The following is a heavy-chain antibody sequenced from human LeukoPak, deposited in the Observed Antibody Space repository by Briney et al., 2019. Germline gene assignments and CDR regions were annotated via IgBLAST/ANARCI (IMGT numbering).Heavy chain of an antibody. CDR2: ISDSGRST. Sequence: HPGGSLRLSCAVSGITLSNYGMSWVRQAPGKGLEWVAGISDSGRSTNYADSVKGRFTISRDNPKNTLYLQMNSLGAEDTAVYFCAKRGVVIRVILVGFHKEAYYFDSWGQGALVAVSS. J-gene: IGHJ4*02. CDR1: GITLSNYG. CDR3: AKRGVVIRVILVGFHKEAYYFDS. V-gene: IGHV3-23*01. D-gene: IGHD3-22*01.